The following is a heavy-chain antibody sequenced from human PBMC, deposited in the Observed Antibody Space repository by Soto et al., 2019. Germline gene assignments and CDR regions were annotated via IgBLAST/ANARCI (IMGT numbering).Heavy chain of an antibody. D-gene: IGHD3-10*01. CDR1: GYTLTELS. CDR3: ATWFSFNVDSAGLGY. J-gene: IGHJ4*02. CDR2: FDPEDGET. Sequence: ASVKVSCKVSGYTLTELSMHWVRQAPGKGLEWMGGFDPEDGETIYAQKFQGRVTMTEDTSTDTAYMELSSLRSEDTAVYYCATWFSFNVDSAGLGYWGQGTLVTVSS. V-gene: IGHV1-24*01.